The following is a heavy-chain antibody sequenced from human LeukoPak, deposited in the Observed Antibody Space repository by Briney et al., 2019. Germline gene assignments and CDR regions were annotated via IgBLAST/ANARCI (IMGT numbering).Heavy chain of an antibody. V-gene: IGHV4-61*02. D-gene: IGHD3-10*01. Sequence: PSQTLSLTCTVSGGSISSGSYYWSWIRQPAGKGLEWIGRIYTSGSTNYYPALKSRVTISVDTSKNQFSLKLSSVTAADTAVYYCVSQVYGSGSYRFDYWGQGTLVTVSS. J-gene: IGHJ4*02. CDR3: VSQVYGSGSYRFDY. CDR2: IYTSGST. CDR1: GGSISSGSYY.